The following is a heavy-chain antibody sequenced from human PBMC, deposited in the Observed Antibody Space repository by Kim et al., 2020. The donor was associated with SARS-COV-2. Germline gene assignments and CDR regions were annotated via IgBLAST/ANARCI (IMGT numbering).Heavy chain of an antibody. V-gene: IGHV3-74*01. J-gene: IGHJ4*02. D-gene: IGHD6-19*01. CDR2: INSDGSTT. Sequence: GGSLRLSCAASGFTFSSHWMHWVRQAPGKGLVWVSRINSDGSTTSYADSVKGRFTISRDNAKNTLSLQMNSLRAEYTGVYYCARRQFTSGWYYFDYWGQG. CDR3: ARRQFTSGWYYFDY. CDR1: GFTFSSHW.